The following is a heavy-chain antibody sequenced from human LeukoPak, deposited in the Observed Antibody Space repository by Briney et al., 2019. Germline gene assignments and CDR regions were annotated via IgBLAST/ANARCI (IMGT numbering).Heavy chain of an antibody. CDR1: GFTFSTYA. Sequence: GGSLRLSCAASGFTFSTYAMSWVRQAPGKGLEWVSSISGSATNTYYADSVKGRFTISRDKSKNTLDLQMNSLRAEDTAVYYCARVYDWFDPWGRGTLVGVSS. CDR3: ARVYDWFDP. V-gene: IGHV3-23*01. J-gene: IGHJ5*02. CDR2: ISGSATNT. D-gene: IGHD2/OR15-2a*01.